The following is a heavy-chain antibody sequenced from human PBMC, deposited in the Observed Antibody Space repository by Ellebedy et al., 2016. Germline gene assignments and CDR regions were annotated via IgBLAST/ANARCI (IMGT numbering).Heavy chain of an antibody. V-gene: IGHV3-11*01. CDR3: ARDSVYSGFAY. CDR2: ISSSGSTI. J-gene: IGHJ4*02. CDR1: GFTFTRNY. Sequence: GGSLRLSCEASGFTFTRNYMSWVRQAPGKGLEWVSYISSSGSTIYYADSVKGRFTISRDNAKNSLYLQMNSLRAEDTAVYYCARDSVYSGFAYWGQGTLVTVSS. D-gene: IGHD5-12*01.